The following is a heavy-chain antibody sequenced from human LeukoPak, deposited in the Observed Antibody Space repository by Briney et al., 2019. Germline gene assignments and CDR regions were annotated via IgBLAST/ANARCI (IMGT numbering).Heavy chain of an antibody. Sequence: SGGSLGLSCAASGFTFSSYAMHWVRQAPGKGLEWVAVISYDGSNKYYADSVKGRFTISRDNSKNTLYLQMNSLRAEDTAVYYCARDLWPGGYSSGWSPGIDYWGQGTLVTVSS. CDR2: ISYDGSNK. J-gene: IGHJ4*02. D-gene: IGHD6-19*01. V-gene: IGHV3-30-3*01. CDR3: ARDLWPGGYSSGWSPGIDY. CDR1: GFTFSSYA.